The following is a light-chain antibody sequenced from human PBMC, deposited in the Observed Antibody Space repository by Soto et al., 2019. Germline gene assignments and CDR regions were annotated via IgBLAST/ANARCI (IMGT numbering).Light chain of an antibody. CDR2: GAS. Sequence: DIVMTHSPDSLAVSLGERATINCNSSQSVLYSSNNKNYLAWYQQKPGQAPRLLIYGASTRATGIPAKFCGSGSGTEFTLTITSLQSEDFAVYYCQHYNNWPPWTFGQGTKVDI. V-gene: IGKV4-1*01. J-gene: IGKJ1*01. CDR1: QSVLYSSNNKNY. CDR3: QHYNNWPPWT.